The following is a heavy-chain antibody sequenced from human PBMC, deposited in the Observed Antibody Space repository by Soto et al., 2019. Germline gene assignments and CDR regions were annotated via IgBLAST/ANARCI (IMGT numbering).Heavy chain of an antibody. CDR3: ARYATIFGVVTTSLGYYYYMDV. CDR1: GGSISSYY. J-gene: IGHJ6*03. D-gene: IGHD3-3*01. CDR2: IYYSGST. V-gene: IGHV4-59*08. Sequence: SETLSLTCTVSGGSISSYYWSWIRQTPGKGLEWIGYIYYSGSTNYNPSLKSRVTISVDTSKNQFSLKLSSVTAADTAVYYCARYATIFGVVTTSLGYYYYMDVWGKGTTVTVSS.